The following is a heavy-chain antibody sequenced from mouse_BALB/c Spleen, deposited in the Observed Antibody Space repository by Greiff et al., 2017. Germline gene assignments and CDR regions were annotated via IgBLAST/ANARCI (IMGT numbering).Heavy chain of an antibody. Sequence: VQLQQSGAELVKPGASVKLSCTASGFTITDTYMHWVRQRPEQGLEWIGRIDPANGTTKYDPKFQGKATITADTSSNTAYLQLSSLTSEDTAVYYCARGGAYYRYEFAYWGQGTLVTVSA. J-gene: IGHJ3*01. CDR3: ARGGAYYRYEFAY. D-gene: IGHD2-14*01. CDR2: IDPANGTT. CDR1: GFTITDTY. V-gene: IGHV14-3*02.